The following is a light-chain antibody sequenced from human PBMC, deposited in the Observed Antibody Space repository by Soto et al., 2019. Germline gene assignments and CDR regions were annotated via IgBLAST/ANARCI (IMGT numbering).Light chain of an antibody. CDR1: SSNLGAGYD. CDR3: QSYDNSLGVCYV. J-gene: IGLJ1*01. CDR2: GNR. Sequence: QSVLTQPTAMSGAPGQRVTISSTGSSSNLGAGYDVHWYQLLPGTAPKLLIYGNRNRPSGVPDRFSGSKSGTSASLAITGLQAEDEADYYCQSYDNSLGVCYVFGTGTKVTV. V-gene: IGLV1-40*01.